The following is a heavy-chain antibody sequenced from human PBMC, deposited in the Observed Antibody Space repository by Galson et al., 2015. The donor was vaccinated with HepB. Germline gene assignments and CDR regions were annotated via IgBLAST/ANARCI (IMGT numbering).Heavy chain of an antibody. Sequence: SVKVSCKASGYTFTGYYMHWVRQAPGQGLEWMGWINPNSGGTNYAQKFQGWVTMTRDTSISTAYMELSRLRSDDTAVYYCAGGYSSSWYQLDYWGQGTLVTVSS. CDR2: INPNSGGT. D-gene: IGHD6-13*01. V-gene: IGHV1-2*04. CDR3: AGGYSSSWYQLDY. J-gene: IGHJ4*02. CDR1: GYTFTGYY.